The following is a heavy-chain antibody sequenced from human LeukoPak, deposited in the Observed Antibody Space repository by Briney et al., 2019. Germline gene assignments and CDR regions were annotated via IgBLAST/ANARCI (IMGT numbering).Heavy chain of an antibody. Sequence: PGGSLRLSCAASGFTFSSYSMNWVRQAPGKGLEWVSFIEPGSGFITYADSVKGRFTISRDNAKNSLYLQMNSLRAGDTAVYYCARGVSGSYFILDYWGQGTLVTVSS. D-gene: IGHD1-26*01. CDR3: ARGVSGSYFILDY. J-gene: IGHJ4*02. CDR1: GFTFSSYS. V-gene: IGHV3-21*05. CDR2: IEPGSGFI.